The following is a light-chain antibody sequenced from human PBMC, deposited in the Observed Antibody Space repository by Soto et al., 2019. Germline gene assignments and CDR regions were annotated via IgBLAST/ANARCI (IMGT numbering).Light chain of an antibody. CDR2: AAS. Sequence: EILLMQSPETLSLSPGERATLSCMSSQSVSATYLAWYQQKPGQAPRLLIYAASNRATGIPARFSGGGSGTDFTLTIICLEPEDFIVYYCQQWSDRLSSFSQGTKLDI. V-gene: IGKV3-11*01. CDR3: QQWSDRLSS. CDR1: QSVSATY. J-gene: IGKJ2*04.